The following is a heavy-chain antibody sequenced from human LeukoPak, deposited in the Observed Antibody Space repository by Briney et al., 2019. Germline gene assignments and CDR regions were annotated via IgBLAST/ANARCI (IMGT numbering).Heavy chain of an antibody. CDR2: MNPNSGNT. J-gene: IGHJ6*02. V-gene: IGHV1-8*01. Sequence: ASVKVSCKASGYTFTSYDINWVRQATGQGLEWMGWMNPNSGNTGYAQKFQVRVTMTRNTSISTAYMELSSLISEDTAVYYCARDSSGWYYYYYGMDVWGQGTTVTVSS. CDR3: ARDSSGWYYYYYGMDV. CDR1: GYTFTSYD. D-gene: IGHD6-19*01.